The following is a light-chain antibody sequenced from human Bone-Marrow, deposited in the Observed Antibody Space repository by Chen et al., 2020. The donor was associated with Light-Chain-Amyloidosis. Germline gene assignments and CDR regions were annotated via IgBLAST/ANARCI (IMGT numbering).Light chain of an antibody. V-gene: IGLV3-25*03. CDR2: RDT. CDR3: QSADSSGTDEVI. J-gene: IGLJ2*01. Sequence: SYELTQPPSVSVSPGQTARITCSGDDLPTKYAYWYQQKPGQAPVLVIHRDTERPSGISERFSGYTSGTTATLTMSGVQAEDEADYHCQSADSSGTDEVIFGGGTKLTVL. CDR1: DLPTKY.